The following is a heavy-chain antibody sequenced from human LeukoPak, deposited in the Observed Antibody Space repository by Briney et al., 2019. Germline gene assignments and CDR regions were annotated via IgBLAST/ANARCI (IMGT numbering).Heavy chain of an antibody. J-gene: IGHJ4*02. CDR3: TKDYYDISGYYYFDY. CDR2: ISDDGGNK. CDR1: GYTFSSYG. D-gene: IGHD3-22*01. Sequence: GGSVRLSCAASGYTFSSYGMHWVRQAPGKGLEWVAVISDDGGNKDYVDSVKGRFTISRYNSKNTLYMELNSLRPEDTAVYYCTKDYYDISGYYYFDYWGQGTLVTVSS. V-gene: IGHV3-30*18.